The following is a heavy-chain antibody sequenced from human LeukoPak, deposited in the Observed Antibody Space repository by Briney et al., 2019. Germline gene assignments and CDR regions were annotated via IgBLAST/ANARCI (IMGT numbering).Heavy chain of an antibody. V-gene: IGHV1-18*01. D-gene: IGHD3-3*01. CDR3: ARDGGGDFWSGYPRVDY. CDR2: ISAYNGNT. Sequence: GASVKVSCKASGYTFTSYGISWVRQAPGQGLEWMGWISAYNGNTNYAQKLQGRVTMTTDTSTSTAYMELRSLRSDDTAVYYCARDGGGDFWSGYPRVDYWGQGTLVTVSS. CDR1: GYTFTSYG. J-gene: IGHJ4*02.